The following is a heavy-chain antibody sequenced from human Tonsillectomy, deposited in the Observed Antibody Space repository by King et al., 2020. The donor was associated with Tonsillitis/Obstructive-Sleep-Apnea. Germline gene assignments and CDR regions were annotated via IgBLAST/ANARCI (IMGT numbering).Heavy chain of an antibody. V-gene: IGHV3-23*04. J-gene: IGHJ6*03. CDR2: ISGSGGST. D-gene: IGHD5-18*01. Sequence: DVQLVESGGGLVQPGGSLRLSCAASGFTFSSYAMSWVRQAPGKGLEWVSGISGSGGSTYSADSVKGRFTISRDNSKNTLYLQMNSLRAEDTAVYYCAKLPLDTNAWDYYYYMDVWGKGTTVTVSS. CDR1: GFTFSSYA. CDR3: AKLPLDTNAWDYYYYMDV.